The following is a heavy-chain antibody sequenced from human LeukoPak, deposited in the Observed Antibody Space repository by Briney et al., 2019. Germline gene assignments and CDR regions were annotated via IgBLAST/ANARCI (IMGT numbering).Heavy chain of an antibody. CDR1: GFTLRSDE. J-gene: IGHJ2*01. D-gene: IGHD2-21*01. Sequence: PGGSLRLSCAASGFTLRSDEMNWVRQAPGKGLEWVSHISSGGDTIYYTDSVKGRFTISRDNAKNSLYLQMNSLRVEDTAIYFCVRDDPDPCGQHHCYFNLWGRGSLVNV. V-gene: IGHV3-48*03. CDR3: VRDDPDPCGQHHCYFNL. CDR2: ISSGGDTI.